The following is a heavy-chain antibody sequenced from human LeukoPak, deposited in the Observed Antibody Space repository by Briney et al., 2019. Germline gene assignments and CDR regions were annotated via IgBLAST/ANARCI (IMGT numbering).Heavy chain of an antibody. Sequence: GGSLRLSCAASGFTFDDYAMHWVRQAPGKGLEWVSGISWNSGSIGYADSVKGRFTISRDNAKNSLYLQMNSLRAEDTAVYYCAKELTILDYWGQGTLVTVSS. D-gene: IGHD1-14*01. CDR3: AKELTILDY. V-gene: IGHV3-9*01. CDR2: ISWNSGSI. CDR1: GFTFDDYA. J-gene: IGHJ4*02.